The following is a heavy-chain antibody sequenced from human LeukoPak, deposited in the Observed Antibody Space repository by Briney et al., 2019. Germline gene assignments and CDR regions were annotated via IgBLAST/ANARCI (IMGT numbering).Heavy chain of an antibody. CDR1: GFTLSNYW. J-gene: IGHJ4*02. V-gene: IGHV3-7*01. Sequence: GGSLRLSCAASGFTLSNYWMTGVRQAPGKGLELVANIKQDGSEKYYVDSVKGRFTISRDNAKNSLYLQMNSLRAEDTAVYYCARNQRRLDYWGQGTLVTVSS. CDR3: ARNQRRLDY. D-gene: IGHD6-25*01. CDR2: IKQDGSEK.